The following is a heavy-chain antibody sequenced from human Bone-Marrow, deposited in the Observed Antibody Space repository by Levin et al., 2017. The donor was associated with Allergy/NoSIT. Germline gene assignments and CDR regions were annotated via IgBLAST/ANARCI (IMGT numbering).Heavy chain of an antibody. V-gene: IGHV3-15*01. CDR2: IKSKIDGGTT. D-gene: IGHD6-13*01. CDR3: AMGRARVSFDY. Sequence: LSLTCAASGFTFSNAWMSWVRQAPGKGLEWVGRIKSKIDGGTTDHAAPVKGRFTISRDDSKNTMYLQMNSLKAEETAVYYCAMGRARVSFDYWGQGTLVTVSS. CDR1: GFTFSNAW. J-gene: IGHJ4*02.